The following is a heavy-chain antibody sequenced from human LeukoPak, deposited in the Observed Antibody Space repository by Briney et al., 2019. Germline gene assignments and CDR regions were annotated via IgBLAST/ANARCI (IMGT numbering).Heavy chain of an antibody. J-gene: IGHJ4*02. D-gene: IGHD5-24*01. Sequence: ASVKVSCKVSGYTLTELSMHWVRQAPGKGLEWMGGFDPEDGETIYAQKFQGRVTITEDTSTDTAYMELSSLRSEDTAVYYCATARRDGYNGHFDYWGQGTLVTVSS. CDR1: GYTLTELS. V-gene: IGHV1-24*01. CDR3: ATARRDGYNGHFDY. CDR2: FDPEDGET.